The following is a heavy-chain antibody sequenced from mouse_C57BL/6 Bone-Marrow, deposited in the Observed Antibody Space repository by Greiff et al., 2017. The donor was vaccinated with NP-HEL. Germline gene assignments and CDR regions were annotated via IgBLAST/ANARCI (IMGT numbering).Heavy chain of an antibody. J-gene: IGHJ2*01. CDR3: AIYYGNYY. CDR2: IWSGGST. V-gene: IGHV2-2*01. D-gene: IGHD2-1*01. Sequence: QVQLQQSGPGLVQPSQSLSITCTVSGFSLTSYGVHWVRPSPGKGLEWLGVIWSGGSTDYNAAFISRLSISKDNSKSQVFFKMNSLLADDTAIYYCAIYYGNYYWGQGTTLTVSS. CDR1: GFSLTSYG.